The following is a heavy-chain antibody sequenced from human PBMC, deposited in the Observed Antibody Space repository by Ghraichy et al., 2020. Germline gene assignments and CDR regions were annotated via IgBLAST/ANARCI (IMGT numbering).Heavy chain of an antibody. CDR2: INHSGST. CDR3: ARRLVIPKVLFITKYNWNDVSWFHP. CDR1: GGSFSGYY. J-gene: IGHJ5*02. Sequence: SETLSPTCAVYGGSFSGYYWSWIRQPPGKGLEWIGEINHSGSTNYNPSLKSRVTISVDTSKNQFSLKLSSVTAADTAVYHCARRLVIPKVLFITKYNWNDVSWFHPWGQGTLVTVSS. V-gene: IGHV4-34*01. D-gene: IGHD1-20*01.